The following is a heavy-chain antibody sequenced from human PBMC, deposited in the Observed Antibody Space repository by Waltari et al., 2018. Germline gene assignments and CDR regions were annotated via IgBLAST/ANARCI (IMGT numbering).Heavy chain of an antibody. J-gene: IGHJ4*02. V-gene: IGHV3-7*01. Sequence: EVQLVESGAGLVQPGGSLRPSCAASGFTLSHYWMGWVRQAPGKGLEWVAGIKEDGGRKDYVDSVKGRFTISRDNAKSTLYLQMNSLRAEDTAVFYCVRNRGWQQFDFWGQGTLVTVSS. CDR3: VRNRGWQQFDF. CDR1: GFTLSHYW. CDR2: IKEDGGRK. D-gene: IGHD2-15*01.